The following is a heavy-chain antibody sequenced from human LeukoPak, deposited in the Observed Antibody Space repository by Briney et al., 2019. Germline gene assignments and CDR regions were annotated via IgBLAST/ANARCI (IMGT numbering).Heavy chain of an antibody. V-gene: IGHV5-51*01. D-gene: IGHD1-26*01. CDR2: IYPGDSDT. Sequence: HGESLQISCKGSGYSFTSYWIGWVRQMPGKGLEWMGIIYPGDSDTRYSPSFQGQVTISADKSISTAYLQWSSLKASDTAMYYCARSIAGATTFLAYWGQGTLVTVSS. J-gene: IGHJ4*02. CDR3: ARSIAGATTFLAY. CDR1: GYSFTSYW.